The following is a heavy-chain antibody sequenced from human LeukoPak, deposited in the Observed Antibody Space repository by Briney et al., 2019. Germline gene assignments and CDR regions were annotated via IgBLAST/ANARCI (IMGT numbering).Heavy chain of an antibody. CDR2: ISSSSSYI. D-gene: IGHD2-2*02. J-gene: IGHJ4*02. CDR1: GFTFSSYS. Sequence: GGSLRLSCAASGFTFSSYSMNWVRQAPGKGLEWVSSISSSSSYIYYADSVKGRFTISRDNAKNSLYLQMNSLRAEDTAVYYCARDHVSCSSTSCYSQFDYWGQGTLVTVSS. CDR3: ARDHVSCSSTSCYSQFDY. V-gene: IGHV3-21*01.